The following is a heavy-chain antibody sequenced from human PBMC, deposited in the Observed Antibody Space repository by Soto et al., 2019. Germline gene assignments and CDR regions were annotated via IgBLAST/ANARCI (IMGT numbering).Heavy chain of an antibody. CDR3: ARVLGESPTPPGGWFNS. CDR2: IYYSGIT. Sequence: SETLSLTCTVSGGSISSYYWSWIRQPPGKGLEWIGYIYYSGITNYNPSLKSRVTISVDTSKNQFSLKLSSVNAADTAVYYCARVLGESPTPPGGWFNSWGQGTMVTVYS. V-gene: IGHV4-59*01. J-gene: IGHJ5*01. CDR1: GGSISSYY. D-gene: IGHD2-21*01.